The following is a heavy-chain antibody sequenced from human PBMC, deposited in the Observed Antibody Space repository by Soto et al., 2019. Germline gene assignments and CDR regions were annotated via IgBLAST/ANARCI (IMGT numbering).Heavy chain of an antibody. J-gene: IGHJ5*02. D-gene: IGHD2-15*01. V-gene: IGHV4-39*01. CDR2: IYYSGST. Sequence: PSETLSLTCTVSGGSISSSSYYWGWIRQPPGKGLEWIGSIYYSGSTYYNPSLKSRVTISVDTSKNQFSLKLSSVTAADTAVYYCARHLGVVVVAVGWFDPWGQGTLVTVSS. CDR1: GGSISSSSYY. CDR3: ARHLGVVVVAVGWFDP.